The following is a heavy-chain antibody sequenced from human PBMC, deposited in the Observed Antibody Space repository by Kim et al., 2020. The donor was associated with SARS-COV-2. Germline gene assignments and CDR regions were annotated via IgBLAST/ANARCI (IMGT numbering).Heavy chain of an antibody. D-gene: IGHD4-17*01. CDR3: SDDYGGKYALNV. V-gene: IGHV3-49*04. CDR1: GFSLGGYA. CDR2: IRGKGYGGTT. Sequence: GGSLRLSCKASGFSLGGYALSWVRQAPGKGLEWVGFIRGKGYGGTTDYAASVEGRFTISRDDSKSIAYLQMNSLKPDDTAVYYCSDDYGGKYALNVWGQG. J-gene: IGHJ3*01.